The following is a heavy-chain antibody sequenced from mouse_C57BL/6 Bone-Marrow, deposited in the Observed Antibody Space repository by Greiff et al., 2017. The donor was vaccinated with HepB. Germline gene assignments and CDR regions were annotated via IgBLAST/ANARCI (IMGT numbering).Heavy chain of an antibody. D-gene: IGHD1-1*01. J-gene: IGHJ1*03. V-gene: IGHV7-1*01. CDR2: SRNKANDYTT. CDR1: GFTFSDFY. Sequence: EVQVVESGGGLVQSGRSLRLSCATSGFTFSDFYMEWVRQAPGKGLEWIAASRNKANDYTTEYSASVKGRFIVSRDTSQSILYLQMNALRAEDTAIYYCARDAHYYGSSYGWYFDVWGTGTTVTVSS. CDR3: ARDAHYYGSSYGWYFDV.